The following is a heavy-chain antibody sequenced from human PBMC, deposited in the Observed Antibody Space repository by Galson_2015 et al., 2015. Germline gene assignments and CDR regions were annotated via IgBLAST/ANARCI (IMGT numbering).Heavy chain of an antibody. CDR3: ARVGAGFGVVINANWSDP. CDR1: GCTFSSYA. J-gene: IGHJ5*02. D-gene: IGHD3-3*01. V-gene: IGHV1-69*13. CDR2: IIPIFGTA. Sequence: SVKVSCKASGCTFSSYAISWVRQAPGQGLEWMGGIIPIFGTANYAQKFQGRVTITADESTSTAYMQLSSLRSEDTAVYYCARVGAGFGVVINANWSDPWGQGTLVTVSS.